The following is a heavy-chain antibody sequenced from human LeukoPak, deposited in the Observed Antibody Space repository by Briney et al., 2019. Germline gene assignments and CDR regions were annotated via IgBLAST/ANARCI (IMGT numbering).Heavy chain of an antibody. V-gene: IGHV3-23*01. CDR3: AKDDGSYLDY. J-gene: IGHJ4*02. D-gene: IGHD1-26*01. CDR2: ISGSGGST. Sequence: PGGSLRLSCAASGFTFSSYDMTWVRQAPGKGLEWVSAISGSGGSTYYADSVKGRFTISRDNSKNTLYLQMNSLRAEDTAVYYCAKDDGSYLDYWGQGTLVTVSS. CDR1: GFTFSSYD.